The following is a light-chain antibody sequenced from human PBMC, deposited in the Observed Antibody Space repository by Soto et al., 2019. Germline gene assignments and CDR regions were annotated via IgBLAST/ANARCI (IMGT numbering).Light chain of an antibody. CDR1: QSVGTY. V-gene: IGKV3-11*01. CDR2: DAS. J-gene: IGKJ4*01. Sequence: EIVLTQSPATLSLSPGERATLSCRASQSVGTYLAWHQQKPGQAPRLLLYDASTRATGIPARFSGSGYGTDFTLTISSLGPEDFAVYYCHQRSSWPLTFGGGTKVEIK. CDR3: HQRSSWPLT.